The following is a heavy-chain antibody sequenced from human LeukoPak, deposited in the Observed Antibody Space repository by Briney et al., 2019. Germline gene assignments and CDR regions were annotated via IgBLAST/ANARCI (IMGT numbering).Heavy chain of an antibody. CDR2: ISYDGSNK. CDR1: GFTFSSYA. V-gene: IGHV3-30-3*01. J-gene: IGHJ6*03. D-gene: IGHD1-14*01. Sequence: GGSLRLSCAASGFTFSSYAMHWVRQAPGKGLEWVAVISYDGSNKYYADSVKGRFTISRDNSKNTLYLQVNSLRAEDTAVYYCARVPEGNYYYYMDVWGKGTTVTVSS. CDR3: ARVPEGNYYYYMDV.